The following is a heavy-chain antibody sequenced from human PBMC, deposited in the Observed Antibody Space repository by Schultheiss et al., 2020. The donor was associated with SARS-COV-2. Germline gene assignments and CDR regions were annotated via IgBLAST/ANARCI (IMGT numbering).Heavy chain of an antibody. CDR1: GFTFSSDA. D-gene: IGHD6-19*01. V-gene: IGHV3-23*01. J-gene: IGHJ6*03. CDR3: ARRGYRGSTGWYGIYYYMDV. CDR2: INGRGDLT. Sequence: GGSLRLSCAASGFTFSSDAMNWVRQAPGKGPEWVSGINGRGDLTHYADDVKGRFTISRDNSKNTLYLQMNSLRAEDTAVYYCARRGYRGSTGWYGIYYYMDVWGKGTTVTVSS.